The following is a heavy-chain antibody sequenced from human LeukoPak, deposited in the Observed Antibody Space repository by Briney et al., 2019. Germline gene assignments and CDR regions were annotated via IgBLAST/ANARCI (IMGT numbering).Heavy chain of an antibody. V-gene: IGHV1-18*01. CDR2: INPYNGNT. D-gene: IGHD3-16*02. CDR3: ARLRLGELSTGFDY. Sequence: ASVKVSCKASGYTFTSYGVSWVRQAPGQGLEWVGWINPYNGNTNYAQKLQGRVTMTTDTSTSTAYMELRSLRSDDTAVYYCARLRLGELSTGFDYWGQGTLVTVSS. CDR1: GYTFTSYG. J-gene: IGHJ4*02.